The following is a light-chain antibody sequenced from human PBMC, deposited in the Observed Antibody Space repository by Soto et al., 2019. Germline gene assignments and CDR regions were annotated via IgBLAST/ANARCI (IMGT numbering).Light chain of an antibody. Sequence: DIQMTQSPSSLSASVGDRVTITCRASQSISSYLNWYQQKPGNAPNLLIYAASSLPSGVPSRFSGSASGTDFTLTISRLEPEDFATYYCQQSYGTVWTFGQGTKVEIK. CDR1: QSISSY. CDR3: QQSYGTVWT. CDR2: AAS. V-gene: IGKV1-39*01. J-gene: IGKJ1*01.